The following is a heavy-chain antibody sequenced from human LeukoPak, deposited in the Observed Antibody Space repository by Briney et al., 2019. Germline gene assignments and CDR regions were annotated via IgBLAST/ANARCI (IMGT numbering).Heavy chain of an antibody. D-gene: IGHD3-16*01. CDR2: INSPGAST. CDR3: AKAQTGGFMFFDS. V-gene: IGHV3-23*01. Sequence: PGGSLRLSCAASGFTFNTYAMSWVRQAPGKALEWVSGINSPGASTFYADSVKGRVTISRYKSKNTLYLQLNRLRAADTAVYYCAKAQTGGFMFFDSWGHGTLVTVSS. CDR1: GFTFNTYA. J-gene: IGHJ4*01.